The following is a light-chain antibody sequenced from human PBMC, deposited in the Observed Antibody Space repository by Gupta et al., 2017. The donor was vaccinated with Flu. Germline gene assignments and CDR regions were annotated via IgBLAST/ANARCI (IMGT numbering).Light chain of an antibody. CDR2: AAS. V-gene: IGKV1-39*01. CDR3: QQGDSTPLT. CDR1: RNIRNY. J-gene: IGKJ4*01. Sequence: DTQMTQSPSSLSASVGDRVTITCRAGRNIRNYLNWYQQKSGKAPKLLIYAASRLERGVPSRFSGSGSGTDFTLTISRLQPEDFGIYYCQQGDSTPLTFGGGIKVDIK.